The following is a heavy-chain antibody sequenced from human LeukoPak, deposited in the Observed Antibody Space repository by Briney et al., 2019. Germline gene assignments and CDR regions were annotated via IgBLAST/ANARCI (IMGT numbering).Heavy chain of an antibody. V-gene: IGHV1-18*01. CDR2: ISAYNGNT. D-gene: IGHD4-17*01. CDR1: GYTFTSYG. CDR3: ARDLSTDYGDYGVGY. Sequence: ASVKVSCKASGYTFTSYGIGWVRQAPGQGLEWMGWISAYNGNTNYAQKLQGRVTMTTDTSTSTAYMELRSLRSDDTAVYYCARDLSTDYGDYGVGYWGQGTLVTVSS. J-gene: IGHJ4*02.